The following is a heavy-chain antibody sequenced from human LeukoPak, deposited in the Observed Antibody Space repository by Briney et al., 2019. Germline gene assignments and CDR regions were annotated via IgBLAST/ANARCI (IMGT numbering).Heavy chain of an antibody. CDR1: GLTFIRYA. J-gene: IGHJ4*02. CDR2: ISGNGGAT. CDR3: AKRPIVAASGPYFFDY. Sequence: GGSLRLSCEASGLTFIRYAMNWVRQAPGKRLEWVSVISGNGGATYYADSVKGRFTISRDNAKNTLYLQMDSLRAEDTAVYYCAKRPIVAASGPYFFDYWGQGTLVAVSS. D-gene: IGHD2-15*01. V-gene: IGHV3-23*01.